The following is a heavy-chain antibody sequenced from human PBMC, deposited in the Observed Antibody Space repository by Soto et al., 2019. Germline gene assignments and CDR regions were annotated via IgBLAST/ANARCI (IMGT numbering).Heavy chain of an antibody. CDR1: GGTFSSYA. CDR2: IIPIFGTA. Sequence: QVQLVQSGAEVKKPGSSVKVSCKASGGTFSSYAISWVRQAPGQGLECMGGIIPIFGTANYAQKFQGRVTITADESTSTAYMELSSLRSEDTAVYYCAIAVWMIATIRGRLFDPCGQGTLVTVSS. J-gene: IGHJ5*02. V-gene: IGHV1-69*12. D-gene: IGHD2-21*01. CDR3: AIAVWMIATIRGRLFDP.